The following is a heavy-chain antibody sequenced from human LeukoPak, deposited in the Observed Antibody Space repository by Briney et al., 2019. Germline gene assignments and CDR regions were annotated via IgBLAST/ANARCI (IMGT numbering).Heavy chain of an antibody. V-gene: IGHV1-2*02. D-gene: IGHD3-16*01. CDR2: INPNSGGT. CDR1: GYTFTGYY. Sequence: ASVKVSCKASGYTFTGYYMHWVRQASGHGLEWMGWINPNSGGTNYAQKFQGRVTMTRDTSISTAYMELSRLRSDDTAVYYCARGGGDLRRLDRDWFDPWGQGTLVTVSS. CDR3: ARGGGDLRRLDRDWFDP. J-gene: IGHJ5*02.